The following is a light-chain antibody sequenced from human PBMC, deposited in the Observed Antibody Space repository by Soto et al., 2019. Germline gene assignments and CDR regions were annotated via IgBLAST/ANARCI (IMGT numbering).Light chain of an antibody. CDR1: SSDVGAYNF. Sequence: QSALTQPASVSGSPGQSITISCTGTSSDVGAYNFVSWYQHHPDKVPKLMISEVSNRPSGVSDRFSGSKSGNTASLTISGLQAEDEADYYCASLTTTSFVFGTGTKVTVL. CDR3: ASLTTTSFV. CDR2: EVS. J-gene: IGLJ1*01. V-gene: IGLV2-14*01.